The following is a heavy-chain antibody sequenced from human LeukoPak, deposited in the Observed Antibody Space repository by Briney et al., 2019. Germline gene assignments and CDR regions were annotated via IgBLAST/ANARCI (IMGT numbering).Heavy chain of an antibody. V-gene: IGHV3-30-3*01. CDR2: ISYDGSNK. D-gene: IGHD3-3*01. CDR1: GFTFSSYA. CDR3: ATSYYDFWSGYSPSDY. J-gene: IGHJ4*02. Sequence: GGSLRLSCAASGFTFSSYAMHWVRQAPGKGLEWVAVISYDGSNKYYADSVKGRFTISRDNSKNTLYLQMNSLRAEDTAVYYCATSYYDFWSGYSPSDYWGQGTLVTVSS.